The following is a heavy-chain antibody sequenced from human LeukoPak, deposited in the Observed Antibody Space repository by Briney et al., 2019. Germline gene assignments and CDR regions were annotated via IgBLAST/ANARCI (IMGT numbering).Heavy chain of an antibody. J-gene: IGHJ5*02. Sequence: PSETLSLTCTVSGGSISSYYWSWIRQPPGKGLEWIGYIYYSGSTNYNPSLKSRVTISVDTSKNQFSLKLSSVTAADTAVYYCARNISDVRRQQVVPRSLNWFDPWGQGTLVTVSS. CDR2: IYYSGST. D-gene: IGHD6-13*01. CDR1: GGSISSYY. CDR3: ARNISDVRRQQVVPRSLNWFDP. V-gene: IGHV4-59*12.